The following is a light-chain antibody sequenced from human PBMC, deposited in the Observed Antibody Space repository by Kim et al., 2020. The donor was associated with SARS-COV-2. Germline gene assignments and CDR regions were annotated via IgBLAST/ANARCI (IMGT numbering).Light chain of an antibody. Sequence: DIQMTQSPSSLSASIGDRVTITCQASQDINKYLNWYQQKPGKAPKLLIYDASNLETGVPSRFSGSGSGTDFSFIISSLQPEDIATYFCQQYDSLPQYTFGQGTKLEIK. J-gene: IGKJ2*01. V-gene: IGKV1-33*01. CDR2: DAS. CDR3: QQYDSLPQYT. CDR1: QDINKY.